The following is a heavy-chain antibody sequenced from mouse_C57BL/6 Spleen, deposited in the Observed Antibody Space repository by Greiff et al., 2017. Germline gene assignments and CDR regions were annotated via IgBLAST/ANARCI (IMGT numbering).Heavy chain of an antibody. D-gene: IGHD1-1*01. CDR2: LHPADSDT. J-gene: IGHJ1*03. V-gene: IGHV1-74*01. CDR3: AIGSYGSSTWYFDV. Sequence: QVQLQQPGAELVKPGASVKVSCKASGYTFTSYWMHWVKQRPGQGLEWIGRLHPADSDTNYNQQFKGQATLTVDKSSSTASMQLRSLTSEDSAVDNWAIGSYGSSTWYFDVWGTGTAVTVSS. CDR1: GYTFTSYW.